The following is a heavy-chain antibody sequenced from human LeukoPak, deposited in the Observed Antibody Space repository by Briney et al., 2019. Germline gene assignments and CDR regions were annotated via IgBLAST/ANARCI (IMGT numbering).Heavy chain of an antibody. Sequence: SVKVSCKASGGTFTKWTLNWVRQAPGQGPEWMGRIIPVLGSVNYAQKFQGRVTITADKGTAYMELTNLRSEDMAVYYCASATSWNWFDPWGQGTLVTVSA. D-gene: IGHD1-1*01. CDR1: GGTFTKWT. J-gene: IGHJ5*02. CDR3: ASATSWNWFDP. CDR2: IIPVLGSV. V-gene: IGHV1-69*08.